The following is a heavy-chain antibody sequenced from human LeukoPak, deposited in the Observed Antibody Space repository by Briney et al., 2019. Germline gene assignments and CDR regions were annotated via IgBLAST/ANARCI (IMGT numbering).Heavy chain of an antibody. CDR2: VYSDGSDS. CDR1: GFTFNTYP. Sequence: GGSLRLSCTASGFTFNTYPMHWVRQAPGKGLVWVSRVYSDGSDSRHADSVKGRFTISRDNDKNTLYLQMNSRRVEDTVVYYCTRGANWAFDYWGQGTLVTVPS. CDR3: TRGANWAFDY. D-gene: IGHD1-1*01. V-gene: IGHV3-74*01. J-gene: IGHJ4*01.